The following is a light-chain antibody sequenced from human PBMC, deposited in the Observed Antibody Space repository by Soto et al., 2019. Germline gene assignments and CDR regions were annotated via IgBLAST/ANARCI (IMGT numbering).Light chain of an antibody. V-gene: IGLV2-14*01. CDR1: SSDVGGYNY. CDR2: EVS. Sequence: QSVLTQPASVSGSPGQSITLSCTGTSSDVGGYNYVSWYRQHPGKAPKLMIYEVSNRPSGVSNRFSGSKSGNTASLTISGLQAEDEADYYCNSYASSGTLVFGTGTKLTVL. CDR3: NSYASSGTLV. J-gene: IGLJ1*01.